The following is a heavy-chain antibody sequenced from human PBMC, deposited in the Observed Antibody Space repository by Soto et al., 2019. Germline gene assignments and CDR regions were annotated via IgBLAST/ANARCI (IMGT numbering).Heavy chain of an antibody. Sequence: GGSLRLSCAASGFTFSSYGMHWVRQAPGKGLEWVAVIWYDGSNKYYADSVKGRFTISRDNSKNTLYLQMNSLRAEDTAVYYCAKTYYDIMTGYYHHMDVWGKGTTVTVSS. D-gene: IGHD3-9*01. CDR1: GFTFSSYG. J-gene: IGHJ6*03. CDR3: AKTYYDIMTGYYHHMDV. V-gene: IGHV3-33*06. CDR2: IWYDGSNK.